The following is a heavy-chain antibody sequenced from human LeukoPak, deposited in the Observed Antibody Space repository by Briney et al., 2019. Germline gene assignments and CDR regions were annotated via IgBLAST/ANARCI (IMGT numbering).Heavy chain of an antibody. D-gene: IGHD1-26*01. Sequence: ETLSLTCAVSGGSISSSSGNCWTWVRQPPGKGLEWISYISSSGRTTNYADSVKGRFTISRDNAKNSLYLQMNSLKDGDTAVYYCATSGTYRFDYWGQGTLVTVSS. CDR3: ATSGTYRFDY. CDR2: ISSSGRTT. CDR1: GGSISSSS. V-gene: IGHV3-48*02. J-gene: IGHJ4*02.